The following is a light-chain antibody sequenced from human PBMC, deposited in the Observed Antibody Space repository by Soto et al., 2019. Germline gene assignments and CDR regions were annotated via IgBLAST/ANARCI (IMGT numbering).Light chain of an antibody. CDR1: QSVSSSY. J-gene: IGKJ4*01. Sequence: EIVLTQSPGTLSLSPGERATLSCRACQSVSSSYLAWYQQKPGQAPRLLIYAASSRATGSPDRFSGGGSGTDFTLTISRLEPEDFAVYYCQQFSSYPLTFGGGTKVDIK. V-gene: IGKV3-20*01. CDR2: AAS. CDR3: QQFSSYPLT.